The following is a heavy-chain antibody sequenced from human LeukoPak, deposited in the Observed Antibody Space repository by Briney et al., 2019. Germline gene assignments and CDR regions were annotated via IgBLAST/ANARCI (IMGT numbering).Heavy chain of an antibody. J-gene: IGHJ3*02. CDR2: IIPIFGTA. V-gene: IGHV1-69*05. D-gene: IGHD6-13*01. CDR1: GGTFSSYP. Sequence: SVKDSCKASGGTFSSYPSSWVRQAPGQGLEWMGRIIPIFGTAKYAQKFQGRVTITTDESTSTAYMELSSLRSEDTAVYYCARDPHGYSSSYDDAFDIWGQGTMVSVSS. CDR3: ARDPHGYSSSYDDAFDI.